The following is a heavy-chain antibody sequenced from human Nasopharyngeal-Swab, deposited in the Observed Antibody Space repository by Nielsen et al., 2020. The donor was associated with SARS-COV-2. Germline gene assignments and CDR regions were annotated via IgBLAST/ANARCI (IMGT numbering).Heavy chain of an antibody. Sequence: SETLSLTCAVYGGSFSGYYWSWIRQPPGKGLEWIGEINHSGSTNYNPSLKSRVTISVDTSKNQFSLKLSSVTAADTAVYYCARTPNLGYSSGWSGGQGTLVTVSS. CDR2: INHSGST. CDR1: GGSFSGYY. V-gene: IGHV4-34*01. CDR3: ARTPNLGYSSGWS. D-gene: IGHD6-19*01. J-gene: IGHJ4*02.